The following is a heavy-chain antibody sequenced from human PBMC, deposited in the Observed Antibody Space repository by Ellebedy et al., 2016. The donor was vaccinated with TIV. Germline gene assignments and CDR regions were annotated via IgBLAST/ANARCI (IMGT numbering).Heavy chain of an antibody. CDR2: ISNDGGGT. V-gene: IGHV3-64*01. J-gene: IGHJ1*01. CDR1: GFSFSTFA. CDR3: AKVSPLGVIHH. Sequence: GESLKISCKASGFSFSTFAMHWVRQAPGKGLEYVSGISNDGGGTYNANSVKGRFTISRDNSKNSLFLHMGSLRVEDMAVYYCAKVSPLGVIHHWGQGTLVTVSS. D-gene: IGHD1-26*01.